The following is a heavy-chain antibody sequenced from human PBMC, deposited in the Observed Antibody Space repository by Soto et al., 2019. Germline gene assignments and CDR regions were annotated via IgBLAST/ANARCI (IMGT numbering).Heavy chain of an antibody. D-gene: IGHD3-16*01. V-gene: IGHV1-18*01. Sequence: QVQLMQSAGEVKKPGASVRVSCKASGYTFIRYGMTWVRQAPGERLEWLGWISPYNDYTIYAQKVQGRVTMTTDTSTRTVYMDLRCLRSDDTAVYYCARGGYYDNSWGKLNHYGLDVWGQGTSVTVSS. CDR3: ARGGYYDNSWGKLNHYGLDV. CDR2: ISPYNDYT. J-gene: IGHJ6*02. CDR1: GYTFIRYG.